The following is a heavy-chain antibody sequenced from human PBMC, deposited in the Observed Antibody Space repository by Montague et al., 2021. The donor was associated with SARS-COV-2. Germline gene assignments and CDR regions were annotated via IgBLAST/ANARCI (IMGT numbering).Heavy chain of an antibody. CDR2: IYSSGST. V-gene: IGHV4-59*13. J-gene: IGHJ4*02. CDR1: GGSISSYY. Sequence: SETLSLTCAVYGGSISSYYWSWIRQPPGRGLEWIGYIYSSGSTNYNPSLKSRVTISVDTSKNQFSLKLSSVTAADTAVYHCARGFDYWGQGTLVTVSS. CDR3: ARGFDY.